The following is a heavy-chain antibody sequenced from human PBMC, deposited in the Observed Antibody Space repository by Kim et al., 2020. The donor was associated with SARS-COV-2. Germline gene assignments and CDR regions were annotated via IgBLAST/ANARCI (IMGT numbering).Heavy chain of an antibody. CDR3: ARGFDDYYDSGNYPDS. J-gene: IGHJ5*01. V-gene: IGHV3-74*01. CDR2: LNSDGSST. D-gene: IGHD3-22*01. Sequence: GGSLRLSCAASGFTFSRYWMHWVRQTPGKGLVWVSLLNSDGSSTSYADSVKGRFTISRDNAKNTLYLQMNSLRAEDTAMYYCARGFDDYYDSGNYPDSWG. CDR1: GFTFSRYW.